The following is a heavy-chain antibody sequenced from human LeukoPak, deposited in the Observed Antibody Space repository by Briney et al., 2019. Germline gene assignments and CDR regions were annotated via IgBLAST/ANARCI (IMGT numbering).Heavy chain of an antibody. D-gene: IGHD3-9*01. CDR2: IGRSGGSV. Sequence: GGSLRLSCAASGFTFSSHEMNWVRQAPGKGLEWPSYIGRSGGSVYYADSVEGRFTISRDNARNSLYLQMNSLRAEDTAVYYCARDGSNFDPFDYWGQGTLVTVSS. J-gene: IGHJ4*02. CDR1: GFTFSSHE. V-gene: IGHV3-48*03. CDR3: ARDGSNFDPFDY.